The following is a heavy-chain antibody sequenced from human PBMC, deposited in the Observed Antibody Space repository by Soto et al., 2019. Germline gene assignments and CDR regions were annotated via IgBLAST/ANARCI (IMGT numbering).Heavy chain of an antibody. V-gene: IGHV1-69*13. CDR3: ARTLCGDYVDY. CDR2: IIPIFGTA. D-gene: IGHD4-17*01. CDR1: GGTFSSYA. Sequence: SVKVSCKASGGTFSSYAISWVRQAPGQGLEWMGGIIPIFGTANYAQKFQGRVTITADESTSTAYRELSSLRSEDTALYYCARTLCGDYVDYWGEESLVTVSS. J-gene: IGHJ4*02.